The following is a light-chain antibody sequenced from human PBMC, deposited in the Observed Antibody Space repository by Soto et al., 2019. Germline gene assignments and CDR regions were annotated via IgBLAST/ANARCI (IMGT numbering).Light chain of an antibody. V-gene: IGKV1-39*01. CDR3: QQTYTTPPET. Sequence: QLTQSPSSLSASVGDRVTITCRASQVIATHVAWYQQKPGQAPNLLIYSASSLRSGVPSRFSGRGYGTNFTLIISSLQPEDFATYYCQQTYTTPPETFGPGTKVDIK. CDR2: SAS. J-gene: IGKJ3*01. CDR1: QVIATH.